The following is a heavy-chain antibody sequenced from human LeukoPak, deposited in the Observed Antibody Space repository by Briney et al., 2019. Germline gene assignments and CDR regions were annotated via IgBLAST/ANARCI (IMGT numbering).Heavy chain of an antibody. D-gene: IGHD5-24*01. CDR3: ARTPTRWLHLKYFDY. J-gene: IGHJ4*02. CDR1: GGSFSGYY. Sequence: SETLSLTCAVYGGSFSGYYWSWIRQPPGKGLELIGEINHSGSTNYNPSLKSRVTISVDTSKNQFSLKLGSVTAADTAVYYCARTPTRWLHLKYFDYWDQGTLVTVSS. V-gene: IGHV4-34*01. CDR2: INHSGST.